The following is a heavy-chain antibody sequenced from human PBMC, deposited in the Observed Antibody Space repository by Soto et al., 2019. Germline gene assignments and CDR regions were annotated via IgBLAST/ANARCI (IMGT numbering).Heavy chain of an antibody. CDR2: ISGSGDRT. CDR3: ANRWLRDAVLVPHAIVYFDY. D-gene: IGHD2-8*02. CDR1: GFTFSRFA. Sequence: GGSLRLSCAVSGFTFSRFAMSWVRQAPGKGLEWVSGISGSGDRTSYADSVKGRFTISRDNSKNMIYLQMTSLRADDTAVYYCANRWLRDAVLVPHAIVYFDYWGQGTLVTVSS. J-gene: IGHJ4*02. V-gene: IGHV3-23*01.